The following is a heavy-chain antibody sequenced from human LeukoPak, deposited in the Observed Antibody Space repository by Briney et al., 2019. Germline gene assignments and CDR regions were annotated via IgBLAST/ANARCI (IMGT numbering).Heavy chain of an antibody. Sequence: TGGSLRLSCAASGFTFSTYWMNWYRQAAGKGMEWVGKINQDASEINDVDSVRGRFTISRDNAKNSLHLQMNSRRAEDTAVYYCATDRDNSDWQKRFDSWGQGTLVTVSS. V-gene: IGHV3-7*01. CDR1: GFTFSTYW. CDR3: ATDRDNSDWQKRFDS. J-gene: IGHJ4*02. D-gene: IGHD2-21*02. CDR2: INQDASEI.